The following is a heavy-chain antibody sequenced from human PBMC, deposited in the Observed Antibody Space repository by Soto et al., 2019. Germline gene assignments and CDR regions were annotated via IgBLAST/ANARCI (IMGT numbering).Heavy chain of an antibody. CDR2: IYYSGST. J-gene: IGHJ4*02. D-gene: IGHD6-13*01. CDR3: ARDEYSSSWLTH. Sequence: SETLSLTCTVSGGSISSGGYYWSWTRQHPGKGLEWIGYIYYSGSTYCNPSLKSRVTISVDTSKNQFSLKLSSVTAADTAVYYCARDEYSSSWLTHWGQGTLVTVSS. V-gene: IGHV4-31*03. CDR1: GGSISSGGYY.